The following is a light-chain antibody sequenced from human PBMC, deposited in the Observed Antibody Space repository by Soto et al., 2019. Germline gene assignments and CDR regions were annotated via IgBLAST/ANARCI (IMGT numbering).Light chain of an antibody. CDR1: SSDVGGYNY. CDR3: SSYTGSSTLV. Sequence: QSALTQPASVSGSPGQSITISCTGTSSDVGGYNYVSWYQQHPGRAPKLMIYEVSNRPSGVSNRFSGSKSDNTASLTISGLQADDEADYYCSSYTGSSTLVFGGGTKLTVL. J-gene: IGLJ2*01. V-gene: IGLV2-14*01. CDR2: EVS.